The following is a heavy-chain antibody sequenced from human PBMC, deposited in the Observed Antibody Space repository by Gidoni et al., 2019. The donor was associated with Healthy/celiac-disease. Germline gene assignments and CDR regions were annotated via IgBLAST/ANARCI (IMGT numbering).Heavy chain of an antibody. Sequence: QVQLVESGGGLVKPGGSLRLSCAASRFTFRDYYMSWIRQAPGKGLEWVSYISSSGSTIYYADSVKGRFTISRDNAKNSLYLQMNSLRAEDTAVYYCARDPYRYYYDSSGYYPALGYWGQGTLVTVSS. D-gene: IGHD3-22*01. V-gene: IGHV3-11*01. CDR2: ISSSGSTI. CDR3: ARDPYRYYYDSSGYYPALGY. CDR1: RFTFRDYY. J-gene: IGHJ4*02.